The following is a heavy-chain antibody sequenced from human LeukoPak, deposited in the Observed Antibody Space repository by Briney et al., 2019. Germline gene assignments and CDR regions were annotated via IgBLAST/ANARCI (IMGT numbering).Heavy chain of an antibody. V-gene: IGHV3-30-3*01. CDR3: AREWWQGYFDY. Sequence: GGSLRLSCAASGFTFSSYAKHWVRQAPGKGLEWVAVISYDGSNKYYADSVKGRFTISKDNSKNTLYLQMNSLRAEDTAVYYCAREWWQGYFDYWGQGTLVTVSS. J-gene: IGHJ4*02. CDR2: ISYDGSNK. D-gene: IGHD2-15*01. CDR1: GFTFSSYA.